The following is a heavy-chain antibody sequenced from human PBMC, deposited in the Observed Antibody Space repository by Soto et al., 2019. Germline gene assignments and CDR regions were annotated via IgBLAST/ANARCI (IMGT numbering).Heavy chain of an antibody. CDR2: IYYSGST. V-gene: IGHV4-31*03. J-gene: IGHJ4*02. CDR1: GGSISSGGYY. Sequence: SETLSLTCTVSGGSISSGGYYWSWIRQHPGKGLEWIGYIYYSGSTYYNPSLKSRVTISVDTSKNQFSLKLSSVTAADTAVYYCARDQNGSGNYYTRYFDYWGQGTLVTV. CDR3: ARDQNGSGNYYTRYFDY. D-gene: IGHD3-10*01.